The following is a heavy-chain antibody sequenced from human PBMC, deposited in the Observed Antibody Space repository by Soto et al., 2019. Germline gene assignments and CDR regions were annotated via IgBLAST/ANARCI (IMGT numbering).Heavy chain of an antibody. J-gene: IGHJ6*02. V-gene: IGHV4-34*01. CDR1: GGSFSGYY. D-gene: IGHD2-2*02. Sequence: SETLSLTCAVYGGSFSGYYWSWIRQPPGKGLEWIGEINHSGSTNYNPSLKSRVTISVDTSKNQFSLKLSSVTAADTAVYYCARVRVVVPAAISYIQGYYYYGMDVWGQGTTVTVSS. CDR2: INHSGST. CDR3: ARVRVVVPAAISYIQGYYYYGMDV.